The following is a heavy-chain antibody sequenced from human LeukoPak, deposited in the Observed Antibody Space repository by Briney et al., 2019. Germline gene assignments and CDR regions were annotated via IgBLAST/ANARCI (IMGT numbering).Heavy chain of an antibody. CDR1: GGSISSYY. J-gene: IGHJ4*02. D-gene: IGHD5-12*01. CDR2: IYTSGST. CDR3: ARLLDSGPFDY. V-gene: IGHV4-4*09. Sequence: PSETLSLTWTVSGGSISSYYWSWIRQPPGKGLEWIGYIYTSGSTNYNPSLKSRVTISVDTSKNQFSLKLSSVTAADTAVYYWARLLDSGPFDYWGQGTLFTVSS.